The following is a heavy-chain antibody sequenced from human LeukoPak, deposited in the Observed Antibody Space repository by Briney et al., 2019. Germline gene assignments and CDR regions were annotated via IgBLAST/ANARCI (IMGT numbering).Heavy chain of an antibody. CDR1: GFIFSKYW. J-gene: IGHJ4*02. D-gene: IGHD1-26*01. CDR3: ARALWELTDY. CDR2: IRQDGGDI. V-gene: IGHV3-7*03. Sequence: GGSLRLSCTASGFIFSKYWVTWLRQAPGKGLEWVANIRQDGGDIHYVDSVKGRFTISRDNGRNSLYLQMNSLRAEDTAVYYCARALWELTDYWGQGTLVTVSS.